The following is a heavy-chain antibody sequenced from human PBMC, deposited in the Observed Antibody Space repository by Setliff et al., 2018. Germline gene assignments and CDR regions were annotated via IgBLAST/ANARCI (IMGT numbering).Heavy chain of an antibody. D-gene: IGHD3-3*01. J-gene: IGHJ5*02. V-gene: IGHV4-59*11. CDR1: GASINNHF. CDR3: AKVITVFGVVIMENWFDP. Sequence: SETRSLTCTVSGASINNHFGSWIRQPPGKGLEWIGYLSHSGSSNYNTSLKSRVTMLVDTSKNQFSLKLSSVTAADTAVYYCAKVITVFGVVIMENWFDPWGQRTLVTVSS. CDR2: LSHSGSS.